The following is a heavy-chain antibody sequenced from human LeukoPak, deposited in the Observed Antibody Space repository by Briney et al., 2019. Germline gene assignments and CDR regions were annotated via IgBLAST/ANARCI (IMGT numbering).Heavy chain of an antibody. Sequence: GGSLRLSCAASGFIFSSYAMSWIRQAPGKGLDWVASIRSSGTNTYYVDSVKGRFTISRDNSEKTLSLQMNSLTAEDTAIYYCASAPQFDLVVGYAGFYFDYWGQGAPVTVSS. V-gene: IGHV3-23*01. CDR3: ASAPQFDLVVGYAGFYFDY. J-gene: IGHJ4*02. CDR2: IRSSGTNT. D-gene: IGHD2-21*01. CDR1: GFIFSSYA.